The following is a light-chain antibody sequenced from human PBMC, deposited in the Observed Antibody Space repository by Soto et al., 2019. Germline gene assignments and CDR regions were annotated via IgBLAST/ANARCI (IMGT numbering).Light chain of an antibody. J-gene: IGKJ2*01. CDR2: GAS. CDR1: QTVTGTS. Sequence: EIVLTQSPGTLSLSPGEKATLSCRASQTVTGTSLAWYQQKPGQGPRLLIYGASNRATGLPDRFSGSGSGTDFTLTISRLEPEDFAVYFCQQYGGSPYTFGQGT. CDR3: QQYGGSPYT. V-gene: IGKV3-20*01.